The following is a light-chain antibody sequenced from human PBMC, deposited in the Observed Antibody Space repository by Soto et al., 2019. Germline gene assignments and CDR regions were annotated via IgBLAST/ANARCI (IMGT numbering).Light chain of an antibody. V-gene: IGLV2-14*03. CDR3: SSYTSSSTHV. Sequence: QSALTQPASVSGSPGQSITISCTGTSSDVGAYNFVSWYQQHPGKVPKLMIFDVSSRPSGVSDRFSVSKSGNTASLTISGLQAEDEGDSSCSSYTSSSTHVFGSGTKLTVL. CDR1: SSDVGAYNF. CDR2: DVS. J-gene: IGLJ1*01.